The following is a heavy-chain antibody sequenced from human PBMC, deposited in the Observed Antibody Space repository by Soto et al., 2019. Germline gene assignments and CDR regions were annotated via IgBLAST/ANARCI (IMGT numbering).Heavy chain of an antibody. V-gene: IGHV1-3*05. CDR2: INAGNGNT. CDR3: ERAVAVPAEFNY. Sequence: QVQLVQSGAEEKKPGASVKVSCKASGYTFTGYAMHWVRQAPGQRLEWMGWINAGNGNTKYSQKFQGRVTITRETSARTAYMELSSLRCEDTAVYCCERAVAVPAEFNYWGQGTLVTVSS. D-gene: IGHD6-19*01. J-gene: IGHJ4*02. CDR1: GYTFTGYA.